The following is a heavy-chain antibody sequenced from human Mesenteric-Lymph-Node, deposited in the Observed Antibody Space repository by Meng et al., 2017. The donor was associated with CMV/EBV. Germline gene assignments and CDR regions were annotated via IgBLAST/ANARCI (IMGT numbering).Heavy chain of an antibody. CDR1: GYTFTTYA. CDR2: INAGNGNT. V-gene: IGHV1-3*01. CDR3: ARDGQTGSGKYYFDY. Sequence: SGYTFTTYAMHWVRQAPGQRFEWMGWINAGNGNTKSSQKFQGRVTITRDTSASTAYMELRSLRSEDTAVYYCARDGQTGSGKYYFDYWGQGTLVTVSS. J-gene: IGHJ4*02. D-gene: IGHD3-10*01.